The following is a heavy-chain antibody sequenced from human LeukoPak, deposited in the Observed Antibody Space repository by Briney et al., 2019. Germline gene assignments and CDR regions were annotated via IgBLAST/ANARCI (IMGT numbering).Heavy chain of an antibody. CDR2: ISTYNGNT. D-gene: IGHD5-12*01. CDR3: ARDSGYDLADY. J-gene: IGHJ4*02. V-gene: IGHV1-18*01. CDR1: GYTFSDFG. Sequence: ASVKVSCKASGYTFSDFGISWVRQAPGQGLEWMGWISTYNGNTNYAQKLQGRVAINTDTSTSTAYMELRSLRSDDTAVYYCARDSGYDLADYWGQGTLVTVSS.